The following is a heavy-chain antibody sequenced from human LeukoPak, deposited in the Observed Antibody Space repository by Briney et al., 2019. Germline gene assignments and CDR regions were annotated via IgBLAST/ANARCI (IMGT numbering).Heavy chain of an antibody. CDR3: ARSGSYLLTLDWFDP. D-gene: IGHD1-26*01. CDR2: TSSSGNT. Sequence: PSETLSLTCSVSGDSISYFYWSWIRQAAGKGLEWIGRTSSSGNTDYNPSLKSRVTISVDTSKNQFSLKLSSVTAADTAVYYCARSGSYLLTLDWFDPWGQGTLVTVSS. V-gene: IGHV4-4*07. CDR1: GDSISYFY. J-gene: IGHJ5*02.